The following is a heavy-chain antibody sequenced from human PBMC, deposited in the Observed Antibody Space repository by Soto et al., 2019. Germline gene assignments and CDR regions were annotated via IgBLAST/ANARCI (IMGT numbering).Heavy chain of an antibody. CDR2: SRNKAQSYTT. CDR1: GFTFNDHY. Sequence: EVQLVESGGDLVQPGGSLRLSCAASGFTFNDHYMDWVRQAPGKGLEWVDRSRNKAQSYTTAYAASVKGRFTISRDDSKNSLYLQMSSLKSEDTAVYYCTRPPISSAPGDDHWGQGTLVTVSS. V-gene: IGHV3-72*01. J-gene: IGHJ4*02. D-gene: IGHD2-2*02. CDR3: TRPPISSAPGDDH.